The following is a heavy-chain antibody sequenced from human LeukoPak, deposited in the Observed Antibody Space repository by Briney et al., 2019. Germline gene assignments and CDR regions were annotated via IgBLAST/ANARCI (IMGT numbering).Heavy chain of an antibody. Sequence: PSETLSLTCTVSGASISSYYWNWIRQPAGKGLEWIGRLSTSGSTNYNPSLKSRVTMSVDTSKNQFSLKLTSVTAADTAVYYCARDYDGWKPYFDYWGQGILVTVSS. D-gene: IGHD3-16*01. CDR3: ARDYDGWKPYFDY. J-gene: IGHJ4*02. CDR2: LSTSGST. CDR1: GASISSYY. V-gene: IGHV4-4*07.